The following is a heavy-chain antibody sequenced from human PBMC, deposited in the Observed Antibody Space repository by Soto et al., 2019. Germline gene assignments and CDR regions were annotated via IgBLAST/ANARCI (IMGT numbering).Heavy chain of an antibody. CDR2: VNPILSLS. CDR1: GDTFSFYS. CDR3: ATSYGSGYRAFDY. Sequence: QVQLVQSGAEVKRPGSSVKVSCKASGDTFSFYSINWVRQAPGLGLVWMGRVNPILSLSNYAQRFQGRVTMPSYKATAKAYMVISSLSSEDTAIYYFATSYGSGYRAFDYWGQGAQVIVSS. V-gene: IGHV1-69*02. D-gene: IGHD3-10*01. J-gene: IGHJ4*02.